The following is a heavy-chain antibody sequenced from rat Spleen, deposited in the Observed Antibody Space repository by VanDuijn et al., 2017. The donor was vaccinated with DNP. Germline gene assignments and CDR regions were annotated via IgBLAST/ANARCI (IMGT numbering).Heavy chain of an antibody. CDR2: ISRDSSAI. D-gene: IGHD5-1*01. CDR1: GFNFNDYW. J-gene: IGHJ2*01. V-gene: IGHV4-2*01. Sequence: EVKLVESGGGQVQPGRSLKLSCVASGFNFNDYWMGWVRQAPGKGLEWIGEISRDSSAINYNPSLKNKFAISRDNGQNTLFLQMSKLGSEDTAIYYCARSLGAKDYWGQGVMVTVSS. CDR3: ARSLGAKDY.